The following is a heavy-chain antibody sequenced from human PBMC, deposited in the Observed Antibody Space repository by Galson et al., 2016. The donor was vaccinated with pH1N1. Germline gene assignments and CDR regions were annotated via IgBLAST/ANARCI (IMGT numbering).Heavy chain of an antibody. Sequence: SLRLSCAASGFTFSHYAMHWVRQAPGKGLEWVAVISYVESNKDYADSVKGRFTVSKDNSKNTRNLQMNSLRAEDTALYYCARDHVYGDYFERFFDLWGRGTLVTVSS. D-gene: IGHD4-17*01. V-gene: IGHV3-30-3*01. CDR1: GFTFSHYA. CDR2: ISYVESNK. J-gene: IGHJ2*01. CDR3: ARDHVYGDYFERFFDL.